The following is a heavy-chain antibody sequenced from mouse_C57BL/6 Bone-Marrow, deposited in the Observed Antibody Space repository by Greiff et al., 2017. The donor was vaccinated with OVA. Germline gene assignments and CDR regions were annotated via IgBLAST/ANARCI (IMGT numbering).Heavy chain of an antibody. J-gene: IGHJ4*01. CDR2: ISNGGGST. Sequence: EVNLVESGGGLVQPGGSLKLSCAASGFTFSDYYMYWVRQTPEKRLEWVAYISNGGGSTYYPDTVKGRFTISRDNAKNNLYLQMSRLKSEDTAMYYCARHRFMDYWGQGTSVTVSS. V-gene: IGHV5-12*01. CDR1: GFTFSDYY. CDR3: ARHRFMDY.